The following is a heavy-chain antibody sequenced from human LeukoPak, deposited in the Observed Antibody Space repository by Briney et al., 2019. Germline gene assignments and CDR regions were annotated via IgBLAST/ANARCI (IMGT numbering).Heavy chain of an antibody. CDR3: VKDTSSWYPEYFQH. J-gene: IGHJ1*01. CDR2: ISYDGTNK. V-gene: IGHV3-30-3*01. D-gene: IGHD6-13*01. Sequence: PGGSLRLSCAASGFTFSNYAMHWVRQAPGKGLEWVAVISYDGTNKYYADSVKGRFTISRDNSKNTMYLQMNSLRAEDTAVYYCVKDTSSWYPEYFQHWGQGTLVTVSS. CDR1: GFTFSNYA.